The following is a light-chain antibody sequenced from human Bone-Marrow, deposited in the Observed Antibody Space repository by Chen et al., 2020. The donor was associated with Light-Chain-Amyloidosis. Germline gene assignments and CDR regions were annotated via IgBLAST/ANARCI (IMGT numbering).Light chain of an antibody. CDR3: YTYAGSATFV. CDR1: SSNVGDYSL. Sequence: QSALTHPASVSVSPGQSITIPFSGTSSNVGDYSLVSWYQQHPGKAPKLILYEGIQRPSGVSSRFSGSMSGNTASLTISGLQTEDEADYFCYTYAGSATFVFGSATTVTVL. J-gene: IGLJ1*01. V-gene: IGLV2-23*01. CDR2: EGI.